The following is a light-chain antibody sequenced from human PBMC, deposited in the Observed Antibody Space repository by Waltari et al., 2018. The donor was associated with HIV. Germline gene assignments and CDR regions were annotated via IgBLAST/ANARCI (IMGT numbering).Light chain of an antibody. V-gene: IGLV2-23*02. CDR3: CSYATSSTSLYV. CDR2: EVS. CDR1: SSDVGNYPL. Sequence: QSALTQPASVSGSPGQSITLPCIGTSSDVGNYPLLFWHQQHPGKAPKLMIYEVSKRPSGVSNRFSGSKSGNTASMTISGLQADDEADYYCCSYATSSTSLYVFGTGTKVTVL. J-gene: IGLJ1*01.